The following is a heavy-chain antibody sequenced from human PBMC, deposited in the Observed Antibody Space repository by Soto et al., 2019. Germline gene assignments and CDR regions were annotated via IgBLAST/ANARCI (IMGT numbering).Heavy chain of an antibody. Sequence: EVQLLESGGGFLQPGGSQRLSCVASGFRFNSYAMSWVRQTPDKGLEWVAAISGSGYKTDYAQSVQGRFTISRDNSKSTVFLQMNSLRAEDSAIYYCAKGSYFESSGGCANLWGQGTLVTVAS. V-gene: IGHV3-23*01. J-gene: IGHJ5*02. D-gene: IGHD3-10*01. CDR1: GFRFNSYA. CDR2: ISGSGYKT. CDR3: AKGSYFESSGGCANL.